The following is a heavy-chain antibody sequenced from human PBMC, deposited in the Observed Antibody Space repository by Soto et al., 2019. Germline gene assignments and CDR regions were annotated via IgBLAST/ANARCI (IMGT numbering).Heavy chain of an antibody. J-gene: IGHJ3*01. Sequence: QITLKESGPTLVEPTQTLTLTCTFSGFSLTTRQVGVGWIRQPPGQALEWLAVIYWDNDKRYSPSLERRLTITKDPSKNQLVLTMTNMDPMDTATYYCAHLMITYGGVIADDAFDVWGQGTMVTVSS. CDR1: GFSLTTRQVG. CDR2: IYWDNDK. D-gene: IGHD3-16*02. V-gene: IGHV2-5*02. CDR3: AHLMITYGGVIADDAFDV.